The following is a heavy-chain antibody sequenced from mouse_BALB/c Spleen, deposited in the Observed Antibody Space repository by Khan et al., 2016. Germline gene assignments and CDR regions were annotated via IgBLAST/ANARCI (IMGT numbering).Heavy chain of an antibody. D-gene: IGHD2-4*01. Sequence: QVQLQQSGAELMKPGASVKISCKATGYTFSTYWIVWVKQRPGHGLEWIGEILPGSGSTNYNGKFKDKATFTADTSSNTAYMQLSSLTSEDSDVCYWARGDDYEGFTYWGQGALVTVSA. J-gene: IGHJ3*01. CDR2: ILPGSGST. V-gene: IGHV1-9*01. CDR1: GYTFSTYW. CDR3: ARGDDYEGFTY.